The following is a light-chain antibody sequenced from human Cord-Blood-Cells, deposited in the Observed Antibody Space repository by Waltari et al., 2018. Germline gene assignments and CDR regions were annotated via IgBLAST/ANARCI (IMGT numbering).Light chain of an antibody. CDR2: GAS. V-gene: IGKV3-15*01. Sequence: EIVMTQSPATLSVSPGERATLSCRASQSVRSNLAWYQQKPGQAPRLLIYGASTRATGIPARFSGSGSGTEFTLTISSLQSEEFAVYYCQQYNNWPPLTFGGGTKVEIK. J-gene: IGKJ4*01. CDR3: QQYNNWPPLT. CDR1: QSVRSN.